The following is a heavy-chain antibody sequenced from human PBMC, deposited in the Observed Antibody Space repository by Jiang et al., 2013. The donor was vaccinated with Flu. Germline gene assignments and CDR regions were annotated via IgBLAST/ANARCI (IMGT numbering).Heavy chain of an antibody. CDR1: GDPPGDDI. CDR3: ARDVPGECTLTACYGYVDF. D-gene: IGHD2-2*01. CDR2: ISPGIPNP. Sequence: SGAEVKTPGSSVKVSCKTSGDPPGDDILMWVRQVPGRGLEWIGGISPGIPNPKYAQKFRGRITIAADKSTGTAYMELNSLTFGDTALYFCARDVPGECTLTACYGYVDFWGQGTQVTVSS. V-gene: IGHV1-69*06. J-gene: IGHJ4*02.